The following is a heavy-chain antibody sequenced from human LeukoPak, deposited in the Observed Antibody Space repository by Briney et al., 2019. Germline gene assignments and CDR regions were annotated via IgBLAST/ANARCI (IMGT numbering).Heavy chain of an antibody. J-gene: IGHJ4*02. CDR2: ISYDGSNK. Sequence: PGGSLRLSCAASGFTFSSYAMHWVRQAPGKGLEWVAVISYDGSNKYYADSVKGRFTISRDNSKNTLYLQMNSLRAEDTAVYYCAYGSGSYSESPFDYWGQGTLVTVSS. D-gene: IGHD3-10*01. V-gene: IGHV3-30*04. CDR3: AYGSGSYSESPFDY. CDR1: GFTFSSYA.